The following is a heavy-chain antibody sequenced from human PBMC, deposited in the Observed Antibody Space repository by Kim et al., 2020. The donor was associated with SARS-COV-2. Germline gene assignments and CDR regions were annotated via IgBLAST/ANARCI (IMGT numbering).Heavy chain of an antibody. CDR3: ARVGAVTLFDY. V-gene: IGHV4-30-4*02. J-gene: IGHJ4*02. CDR1: GGSITSGDSF. Sequence: SETLSLTCTVSGGSITSGDSFWGWVRQSPGKGLEWIGYIYFSGTTNYNPSLRSRVTISVDTSVNQFSLRLSSVTAADTAVYYCARVGAVTLFDYWGPGTLVTVSS. CDR2: IYFSGTT. D-gene: IGHD1-26*01.